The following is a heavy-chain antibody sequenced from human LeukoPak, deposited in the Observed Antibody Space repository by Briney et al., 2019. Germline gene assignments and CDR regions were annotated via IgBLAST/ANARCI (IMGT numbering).Heavy chain of an antibody. CDR2: IYPGDSDT. D-gene: IGHD3-3*01. V-gene: IGHV5-51*01. Sequence: GESLKISCKGSGYSFTSYWIGWVRPMPGKGLEWMGIIYPGDSDTRYSPSFQGQVTISADKSISTAYLQWSSLKASDTAIFYCARHTRDFVDYWGQGTLVTVSS. J-gene: IGHJ4*02. CDR1: GYSFTSYW. CDR3: ARHTRDFVDY.